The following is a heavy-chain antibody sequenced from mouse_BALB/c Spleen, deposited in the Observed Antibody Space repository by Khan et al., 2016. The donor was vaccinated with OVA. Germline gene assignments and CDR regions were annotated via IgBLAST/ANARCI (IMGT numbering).Heavy chain of an antibody. V-gene: IGHV2-6-7*01. J-gene: IGHJ4*01. D-gene: IGHD2-10*01. Sequence: QVQLQQSGPGLVAPSQSLSITCTVSGFSLTGYGVNWVRQPPGKGLEWLGMIWGDGSTDYNSALKSRLSISKDNSKSQVFFKMNGLQTDDTARYYCSRAYYGNCREAMDYWGQGTSVTVSS. CDR1: GFSLTGYG. CDR3: SRAYYGNCREAMDY. CDR2: IWGDGST.